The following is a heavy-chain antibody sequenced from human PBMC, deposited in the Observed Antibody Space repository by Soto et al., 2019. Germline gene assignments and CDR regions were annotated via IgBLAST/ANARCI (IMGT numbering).Heavy chain of an antibody. D-gene: IGHD2-15*01. CDR3: ARGQVVAAQH. CDR1: GVSISSGDYY. CDR2: IYYSEST. J-gene: IGHJ4*02. V-gene: IGHV4-30-4*01. Sequence: PSETLSLTCTVSGVSISSGDYYWSWIRQPPGKGLEWIGYIYYSESTNSNPSLKSRVTISVDTSKNQFSLKLTSVTAADTAVYYCARGQVVAAQHWGQGTLVTVSS.